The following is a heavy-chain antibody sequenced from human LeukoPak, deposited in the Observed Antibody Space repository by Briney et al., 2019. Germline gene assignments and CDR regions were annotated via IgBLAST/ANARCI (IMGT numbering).Heavy chain of an antibody. CDR3: ARGGVGATYVN. J-gene: IGHJ4*02. CDR1: GYTFTSYG. D-gene: IGHD1-26*01. CDR2: INAGNGNT. Sequence: GASVKVSCKASGYTFTSYGISWVRQAPGQGLEWMGWINAGNGNTKYSQKFQGRVTITRDTSASTAYMELSSLRSEDTAVYYCARGGVGATYVNWGQGTLVTVSS. V-gene: IGHV1-3*01.